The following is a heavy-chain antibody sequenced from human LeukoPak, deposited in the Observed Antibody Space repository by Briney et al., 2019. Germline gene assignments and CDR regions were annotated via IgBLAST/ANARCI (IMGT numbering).Heavy chain of an antibody. CDR1: GFTFSSYG. J-gene: IGHJ6*02. CDR2: IWYDGSNK. CDR3: ARDLRLVYYYYGMDV. D-gene: IGHD6-19*01. Sequence: GRSLRLSCAASGFTFSSYGMHWVRQAPGKGLEWVAVIWYDGSNKYYAGSVKGRFTISRDNSKNTLYLQMNSLRAEDTAVYYCARDLRLVYYYYGMDVWGQGTTVTVSS. V-gene: IGHV3-33*08.